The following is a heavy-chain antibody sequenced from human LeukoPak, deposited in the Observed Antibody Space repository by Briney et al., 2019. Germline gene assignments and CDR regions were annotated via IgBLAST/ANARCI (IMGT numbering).Heavy chain of an antibody. CDR3: ARVRFGYCSSTSCQEGRDD. D-gene: IGHD2-2*03. J-gene: IGHJ4*02. V-gene: IGHV3-21*01. CDR2: ISSSSSYI. Sequence: GGSLRLSCAASGFTFSSYSMNWVRQAPGKGLEWVSSISSSSSYIYYADSVKGRFTISRDNAKNSLYLQMNSLRAEDTAVYYCARVRFGYCSSTSCQEGRDDWGQGTLVTVSS. CDR1: GFTFSSYS.